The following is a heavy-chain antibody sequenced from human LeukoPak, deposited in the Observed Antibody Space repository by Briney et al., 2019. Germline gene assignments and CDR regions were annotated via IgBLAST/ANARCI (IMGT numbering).Heavy chain of an antibody. J-gene: IGHJ4*02. CDR2: INHSGST. CDR1: GGSFSGYY. D-gene: IGHD2-2*01. V-gene: IGHV4-34*01. Sequence: SETLSLTCAVYGGSFSGYYWGWIRQPPGKGLEWIGEINHSGSTNYNPSLKSRVTISVDTSKNQFSLKLSSVTAADTAVYYCARKGQGIVVVPAAMAFDYWGQGTLVTVSS. CDR3: ARKGQGIVVVPAAMAFDY.